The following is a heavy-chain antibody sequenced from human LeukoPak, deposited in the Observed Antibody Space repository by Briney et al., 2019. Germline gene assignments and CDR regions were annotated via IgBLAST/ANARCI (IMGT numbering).Heavy chain of an antibody. D-gene: IGHD3-22*01. J-gene: IGHJ4*02. CDR2: ISTTGTT. V-gene: IGHV4-4*07. CDR3: ARSRYDSSNYYGEMDY. CDR1: GGSISRNF. Sequence: SETLSLTCTVSGGSISRNFWSWIRQPAGKGLEYIGRISTTGTTNYNPSLKGRVTMSVDTSKNQFSLKLSSVTAADTAVYYCARSRYDSSNYYGEMDYWGQGTLVTVSS.